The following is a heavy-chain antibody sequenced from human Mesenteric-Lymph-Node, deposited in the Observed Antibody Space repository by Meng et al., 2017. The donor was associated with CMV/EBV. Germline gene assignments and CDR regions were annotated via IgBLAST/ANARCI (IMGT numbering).Heavy chain of an antibody. CDR1: GGSISSGIFY. Sequence: SETLSLTCTVSGGSISSGIFYWGWIRQPPGKGLEWIGSIYYSGSTFYNPSLKSRVTISVDTSKNQFSLKLTSVTAADTAVYYCARDGYNFWARNYFDPCGQGTLVTVSS. J-gene: IGHJ5*02. CDR2: IYYSGST. V-gene: IGHV4-39*07. CDR3: ARDGYNFWARNYFDP. D-gene: IGHD5-24*01.